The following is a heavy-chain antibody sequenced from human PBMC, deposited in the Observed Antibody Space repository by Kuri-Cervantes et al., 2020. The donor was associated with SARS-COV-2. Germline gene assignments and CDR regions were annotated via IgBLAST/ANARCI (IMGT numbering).Heavy chain of an antibody. D-gene: IGHD3-3*02. CDR1: GFTFSSYG. CDR2: ISYDGSNK. CDR3: AKARYRSFSNSISGY. J-gene: IGHJ4*02. V-gene: IGHV3-30*18. Sequence: GGSLRLSCAASGFTFSSYGMHWVRQAPGKGLEWVAVISYDGSNKYYADSVKGRFTISRDNSKNTLYLQMNSLRAEDTAVYYCAKARYRSFSNSISGYWGQGTLVTVSS.